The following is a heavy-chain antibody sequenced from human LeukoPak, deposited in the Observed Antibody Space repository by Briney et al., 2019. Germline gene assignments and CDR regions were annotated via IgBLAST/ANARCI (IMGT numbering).Heavy chain of an antibody. CDR3: ARESYSSSYLFDF. Sequence: SETLSLTCTVSGGSISSYYWSWIRQPAGKGLEWIGRIYTSGSTNYNPLLKSRVTMSVDTSKNQISLKVNSVTAADTAVYYCARESYSSSYLFDFWGQGTLVTVSS. V-gene: IGHV4-4*07. CDR2: IYTSGST. CDR1: GGSISSYY. J-gene: IGHJ4*02. D-gene: IGHD6-6*01.